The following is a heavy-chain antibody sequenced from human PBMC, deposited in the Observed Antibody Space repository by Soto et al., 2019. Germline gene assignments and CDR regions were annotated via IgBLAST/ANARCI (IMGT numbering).Heavy chain of an antibody. CDR2: TFYSGST. CDR3: ARHRNWKLDC. D-gene: IGHD1-1*01. J-gene: IGHJ4*02. CDR1: GGSIRSSTYQ. Sequence: PSETLSLTCTVSGGSIRSSTYQWGWIRQPPGKELEWIGSTFYSGSTYYNPSLKSRVTISVDTSKNQFSLKLTSVSAADTAVFYCARHRNWKLDCWGQGTPVTVSS. V-gene: IGHV4-39*01.